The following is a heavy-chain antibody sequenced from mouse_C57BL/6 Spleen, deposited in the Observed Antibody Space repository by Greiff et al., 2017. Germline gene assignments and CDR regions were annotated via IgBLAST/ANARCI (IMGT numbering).Heavy chain of an antibody. CDR3: TRRENYYGSSYWYFDV. CDR1: GYTFTDYE. J-gene: IGHJ1*03. Sequence: QVQLKESGAELVRPGASVTLSCKASGYTFTDYEMHWVKQTPVHGLEWIGAIDPETGGTAYNQKFKGKAILTADKSSSTAYMELRSLTSEDSAVYYCTRRENYYGSSYWYFDVWGTGTTVTVSS. CDR2: IDPETGGT. V-gene: IGHV1-15*01. D-gene: IGHD1-1*01.